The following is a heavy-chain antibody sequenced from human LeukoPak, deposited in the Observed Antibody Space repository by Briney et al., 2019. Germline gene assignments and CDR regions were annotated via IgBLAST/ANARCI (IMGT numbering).Heavy chain of an antibody. CDR2: INPSGGST. J-gene: IGHJ4*02. CDR1: GYTFASYY. V-gene: IGHV1-46*01. Sequence: GASVKVSCKASGYTFASYYMHWVRQAPGQGLEWMGIINPSGGSTSYAQKFQGRVTMTRDMSTSTVYMELSSLRSEDTAVYYCARIAVAGTTSGYFDYWGQGTLVTVSS. CDR3: ARIAVAGTTSGYFDY. D-gene: IGHD6-19*01.